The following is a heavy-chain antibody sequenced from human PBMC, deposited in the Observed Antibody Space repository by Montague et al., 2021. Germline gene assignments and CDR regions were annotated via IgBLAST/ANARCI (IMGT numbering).Heavy chain of an antibody. Sequence: SLRLSCAASGFTFSNHDMYWVRHATGKGLEWVSGIGPAGDAYYVGPVKGRFTISRDNAKNSVFLQMSSLRAEDTAVYYCARVSLGIVVVNMDVWGKGTTVTVSS. D-gene: IGHD2-2*03. CDR3: ARVSLGIVVVNMDV. CDR2: IGPAGDA. CDR1: GFTFSNHD. J-gene: IGHJ6*03. V-gene: IGHV3-13*01.